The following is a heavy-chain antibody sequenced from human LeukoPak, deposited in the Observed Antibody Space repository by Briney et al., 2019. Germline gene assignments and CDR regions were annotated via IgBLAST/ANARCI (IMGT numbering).Heavy chain of an antibody. J-gene: IGHJ3*01. Sequence: PSETLSLTCAVSEMSFSAYYWNWIRQSPGKGLEWIGEINYGGSTKYTPSLEGRGTILIDTSKNQFSLKLTSVTAADTAVYYCARGFPPGSGSRGSHAFDVWGQGTMVSVSS. CDR3: ARGFPPGSGSRGSHAFDV. V-gene: IGHV4-34*01. CDR1: EMSFSAYY. D-gene: IGHD6-19*01. CDR2: INYGGST.